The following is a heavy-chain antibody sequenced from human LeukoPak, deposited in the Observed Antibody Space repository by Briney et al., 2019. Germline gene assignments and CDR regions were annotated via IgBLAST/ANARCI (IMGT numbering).Heavy chain of an antibody. CDR2: INSDGSST. CDR1: GFTFSSYW. J-gene: IGHJ5*02. V-gene: IGHV3-74*01. Sequence: GGSLRLSCAASGFTFSSYWMHWVRQAPGKGLVWVSRINSDGSSTSYADSVKGRFTISRDNAKNTLYLQMNSLRAEDTAVYYCARRAAVVVDWFDPWGQGTLVTVSS. D-gene: IGHD2-15*01. CDR3: ARRAAVVVDWFDP.